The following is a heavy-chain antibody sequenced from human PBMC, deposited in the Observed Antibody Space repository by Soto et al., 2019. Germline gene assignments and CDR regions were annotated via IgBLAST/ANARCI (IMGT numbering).Heavy chain of an antibody. CDR3: ARSGYYDSSGYGTYYGMDV. CDR2: IYPGDSDT. Sequence: PGESLKIACKGSGYSFTSYWIGWVRQMPGKGLEWMGIIYPGDSDTRYSPSFQGQVTISADKSISTAYLQWSSLKASDTAMYYWARSGYYDSSGYGTYYGMDVWGQGTTVTVSS. V-gene: IGHV5-51*01. J-gene: IGHJ6*02. D-gene: IGHD3-22*01. CDR1: GYSFTSYW.